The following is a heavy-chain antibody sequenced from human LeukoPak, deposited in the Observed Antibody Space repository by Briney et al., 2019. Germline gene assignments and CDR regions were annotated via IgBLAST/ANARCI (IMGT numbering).Heavy chain of an antibody. CDR3: ARGERGDFDF. V-gene: IGHV3-20*04. CDR2: INWNGGST. J-gene: IGHJ4*02. CDR1: GFNFDDYG. D-gene: IGHD1-1*01. Sequence: GGSLRLSCAAPGFNFDDYGMSWVRQATGKGLEWVSGINWNGGSTGFVDSVKGRFTISRDNAKNSLYLQMNSLRAEDTALYYCARGERGDFDFWGQGTLVTVSS.